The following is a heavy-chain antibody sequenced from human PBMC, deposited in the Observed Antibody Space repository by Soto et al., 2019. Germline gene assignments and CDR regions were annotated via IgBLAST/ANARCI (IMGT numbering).Heavy chain of an antibody. CDR3: ASNDCSSTSCYGTYYMDV. CDR1: GYTFTSYY. D-gene: IGHD2-2*01. Sequence: ASVKVSCKASGYTFTSYYMHWVRQAPGQGLEWMGIINPIGGSTSYAQKFQGRVTMTRDTSTSTVYMELSSLRSEDTAVYYCASNDCSSTSCYGTYYMDVWGKGTTVNVSS. V-gene: IGHV1-46*03. CDR2: INPIGGST. J-gene: IGHJ6*03.